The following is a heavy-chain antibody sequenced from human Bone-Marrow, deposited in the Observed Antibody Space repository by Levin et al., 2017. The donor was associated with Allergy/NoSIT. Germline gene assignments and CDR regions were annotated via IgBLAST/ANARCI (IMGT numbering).Heavy chain of an antibody. Sequence: NSSETLSLTCSVSGGSISSYYWSWIRQPPGKGLEWIGHIYYSGSTKYNPSLKSRITISVDTSKNQFSLKLSSVTAADTAVYFCARDRVIPAAANQYYYYGMDVWGQGTTVTVSS. CDR1: GGSISSYY. CDR2: IYYSGST. V-gene: IGHV4-59*01. CDR3: ARDRVIPAAANQYYYYGMDV. J-gene: IGHJ6*02. D-gene: IGHD6-13*01.